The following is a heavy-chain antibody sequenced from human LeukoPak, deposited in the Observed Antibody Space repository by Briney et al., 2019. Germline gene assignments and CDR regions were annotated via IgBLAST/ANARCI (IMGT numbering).Heavy chain of an antibody. CDR2: INPNSGGS. Sequence: GASVKVSCKASGYTFTDYLMPWVRQAPGQGREGLGWINPNSGGSHYAQKFQGRVTMTRDTSISTAYMELSRLRSDDPAVYYCARDPGYSPPRGHYWGQGTLVTVSS. D-gene: IGHD5-18*01. V-gene: IGHV1-2*02. J-gene: IGHJ4*02. CDR1: GYTFTDYL. CDR3: ARDPGYSPPRGHY.